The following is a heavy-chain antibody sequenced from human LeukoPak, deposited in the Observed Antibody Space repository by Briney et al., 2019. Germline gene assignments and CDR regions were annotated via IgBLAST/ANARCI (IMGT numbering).Heavy chain of an antibody. CDR2: ISYDGSNK. Sequence: GGSLRLSCAASGFTFSSYGMHWVRQAPGKGLEWVAVISYDGSNKYYADSVKGRFTISRDNSKNTLYLQMNSLRAEDTAVYYCARGKGQLVLFDYWGQGTLVTVSS. CDR1: GFTFSSYG. J-gene: IGHJ4*02. D-gene: IGHD6-6*01. CDR3: ARGKGQLVLFDY. V-gene: IGHV3-30*03.